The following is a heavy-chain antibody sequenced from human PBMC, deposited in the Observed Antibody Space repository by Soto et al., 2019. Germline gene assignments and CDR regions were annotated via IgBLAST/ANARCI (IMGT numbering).Heavy chain of an antibody. CDR3: ARDVNTPEMDYYYMDV. D-gene: IGHD2-2*02. CDR1: GFTVSSNY. V-gene: IGHV3-66*01. J-gene: IGHJ6*03. CDR2: IYSGGST. Sequence: GGSLRLSCAASGFTVSSNYMSWVRQAPGKGLEWVSVIYSGGSTYYADSVKGRFTMSRDNSKNTLYLQMNSLRAEDTAVYYCARDVNTPEMDYYYMDVWGKGTTVTVSS.